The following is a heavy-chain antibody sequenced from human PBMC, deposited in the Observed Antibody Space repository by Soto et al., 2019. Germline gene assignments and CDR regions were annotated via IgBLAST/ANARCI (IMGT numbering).Heavy chain of an antibody. CDR2: INTDGTYT. CDR1: GLSFRNYW. CDR3: AGFGYDWNGWD. Sequence: EMQLVESGGGLVQPGGSLRLSCVASGLSFRNYWVHWVRQAPGKGLEWVSRINTDGTYTSNADPVKGRFTISRDNAKHTLYLQMNSLRVEDTAVYFCAGFGYDWNGWDWGPGTLVTVSS. V-gene: IGHV3-74*01. D-gene: IGHD1-20*01. J-gene: IGHJ4*02.